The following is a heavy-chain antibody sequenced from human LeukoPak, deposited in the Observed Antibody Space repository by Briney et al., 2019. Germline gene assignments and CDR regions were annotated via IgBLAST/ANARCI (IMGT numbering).Heavy chain of an antibody. J-gene: IGHJ4*02. CDR3: ARGHHYFVSGSYYNF. CDR1: GFTFTGYY. Sequence: ASVTVSCKASGFTFTGYYISWVRQAPGQGLEWMGWINPNSGGTNYAQKFQGRVTMTRDTSISTAYMELSRLRSDDTAVFYCARGHHYFVSGSYYNFWGQGTLVTVSS. V-gene: IGHV1-2*02. CDR2: INPNSGGT. D-gene: IGHD3-10*01.